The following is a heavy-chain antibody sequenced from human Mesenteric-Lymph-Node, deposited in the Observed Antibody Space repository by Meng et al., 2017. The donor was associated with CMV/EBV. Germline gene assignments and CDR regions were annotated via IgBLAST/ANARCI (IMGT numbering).Heavy chain of an antibody. D-gene: IGHD3-22*01. CDR1: GYTFTDYY. V-gene: IGHV1-46*01. Sequence: ASVKVSCKASGYTFTDYYMHWVRQAPGQGLEWMGLINPSGGSTSYAQKFQGRITMTRDTSTSTVYLELSSLRSEDTAMYYCARDLGGYYDSSGQTLGYGMDVWGQGTTVTVSS. CDR3: ARDLGGYYDSSGQTLGYGMDV. CDR2: INPSGGST. J-gene: IGHJ6*02.